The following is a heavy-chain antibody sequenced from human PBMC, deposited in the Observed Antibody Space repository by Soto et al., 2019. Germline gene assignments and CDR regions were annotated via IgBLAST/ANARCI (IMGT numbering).Heavy chain of an antibody. CDR3: ARATASRSRGVFDY. CDR2: AYDSGSP. Sequence: TLVTLSLTCSVAGGSSSRYFWSWIRQPPGRGLEWIGYAYDSGSPNYNPSLKSRVTMSVDTSKNQFSLKLTSVTAADTAIYYCARATASRSRGVFDYWGQGALVTVSS. V-gene: IGHV4-59*01. CDR1: GGSSSRYF. D-gene: IGHD2-21*01. J-gene: IGHJ4*02.